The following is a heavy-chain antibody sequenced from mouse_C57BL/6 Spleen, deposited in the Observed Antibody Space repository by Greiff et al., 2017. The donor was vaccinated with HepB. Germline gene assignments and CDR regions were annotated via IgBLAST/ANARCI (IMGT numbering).Heavy chain of an antibody. J-gene: IGHJ3*01. Sequence: VQLKQSGPELVKPGASVKISCKASGYSFTGYYMNWVKQSPEKSLEWIGEINPSTGGTTYNQKFKAKATLTVDKSSSTAYMQLKSLTSEDSAVYYCARSGYGSSYGDWFAYWGQGTLVTVSA. D-gene: IGHD1-1*01. V-gene: IGHV1-42*01. CDR2: INPSTGGT. CDR3: ARSGYGSSYGDWFAY. CDR1: GYSFTGYY.